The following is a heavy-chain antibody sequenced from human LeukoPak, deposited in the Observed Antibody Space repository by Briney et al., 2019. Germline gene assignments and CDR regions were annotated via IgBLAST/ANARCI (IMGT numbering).Heavy chain of an antibody. CDR1: GFTFSSYA. CDR3: AKGPIHSSGWLRFDY. D-gene: IGHD6-19*01. J-gene: IGHJ4*02. V-gene: IGHV3-30*02. CDR2: IRYDGSNK. Sequence: GGSLRLSCAAPGFTFSSYAMHWVRQAPGKGLEWVAFIRYDGSNKYYADSVKGRFTISRDNSKNTLYLQMNSLRAEDTAVYYCAKGPIHSSGWLRFDYWGQGTLVTVSS.